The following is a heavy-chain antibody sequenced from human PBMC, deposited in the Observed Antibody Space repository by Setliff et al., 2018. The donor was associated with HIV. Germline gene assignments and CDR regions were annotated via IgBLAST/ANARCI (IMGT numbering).Heavy chain of an antibody. J-gene: IGHJ3*02. CDR1: GFTVSGNY. CDR3: ARAFRLFHAFDM. CDR2: LHSDGNT. Sequence: GGSLRLSCAASGFTVSGNYMSWVRQAPGEGLEWVSVLHSDGNTYYADSVKGRFTISTDNSNNTLFLEMNSLRAEDTAVYYCARAFRLFHAFDMWGMELWSPSPQ. V-gene: IGHV3-66*02.